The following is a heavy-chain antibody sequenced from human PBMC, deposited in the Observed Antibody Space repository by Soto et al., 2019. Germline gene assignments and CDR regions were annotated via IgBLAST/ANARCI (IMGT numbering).Heavy chain of an antibody. CDR1: GGSFSGFY. V-gene: IGHV4-34*01. J-gene: IGHJ4*02. CDR2: INHSGST. Sequence: SETLSLTCAVYGGSFSGFYWSWIRQPPGKGLEWIGEINHSGSTNYNPSLKSRVTISVDTSKNQFSLKLSSVTAADTAVYYCAYGDPNFDYWGQGTLVTVSS. CDR3: AYGDPNFDY. D-gene: IGHD4-17*01.